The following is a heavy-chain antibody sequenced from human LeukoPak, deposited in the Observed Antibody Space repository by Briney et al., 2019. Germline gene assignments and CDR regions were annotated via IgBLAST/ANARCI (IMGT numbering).Heavy chain of an antibody. CDR1: GGPISSSY. V-gene: IGHV4-59*12. D-gene: IGHD5-12*01. CDR3: ASGYRGFGTFDY. J-gene: IGHJ4*02. Sequence: SETLSLTCTVSGGPISSSYWSWIRQPPGKGLEWIGYIYYSGSPNYNPSLKSRVTISVDTSKNQFSLKLSSVTAADTALYYCASGYRGFGTFDYWGQGTLVTVSS. CDR2: IYYSGSP.